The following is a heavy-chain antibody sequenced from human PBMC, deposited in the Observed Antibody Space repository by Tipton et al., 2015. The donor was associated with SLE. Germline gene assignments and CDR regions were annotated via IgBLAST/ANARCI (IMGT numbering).Heavy chain of an antibody. D-gene: IGHD3-10*01. Sequence: LRLSCSVSGGSIRTYYWSWIRQPPGKGLEWIGYMYHSGITNYNPSLYSRVTISVDTSNNQFTLKMNSVTAADTAVYYCARGSRGVGFDVWGHGTTVIVSS. CDR1: GGSIRTYY. V-gene: IGHV4-59*01. CDR3: ARGSRGVGFDV. CDR2: MYHSGIT. J-gene: IGHJ6*02.